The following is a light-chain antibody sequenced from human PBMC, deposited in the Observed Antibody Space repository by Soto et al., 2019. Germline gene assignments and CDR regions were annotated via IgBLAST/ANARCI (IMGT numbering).Light chain of an antibody. CDR1: QSVTDW. CDR2: DAS. V-gene: IGKV1-5*01. CDR3: QQYYRSCT. J-gene: IGKJ2*02. Sequence: DIQLTQSPSTLSASVGQRVTITCRASQSVTDWLDWYQQKPGKAPKLLIYDASSLQSGVPSRCSGSGSGTEFSLTISSLQPDDFATYYCQQYYRSCTFGQGTKVEIK.